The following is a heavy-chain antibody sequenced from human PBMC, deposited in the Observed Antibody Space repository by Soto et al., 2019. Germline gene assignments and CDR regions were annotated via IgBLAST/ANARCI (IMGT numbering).Heavy chain of an antibody. CDR1: GYTLSVDD. J-gene: IGHJ6*03. Sequence: ASVKVYCKAAGYTLSVDDSDWGRQATGQGLEWMGWMNPNSGNTGYAQKFQGRVTMTRNTSISTAYMELSSLRSEDTAVYYCARARPRLVIVWYYYYMDVWGQRDHGHRLL. V-gene: IGHV1-8*01. CDR2: MNPNSGNT. D-gene: IGHD2-21*01. CDR3: ARARPRLVIVWYYYYMDV.